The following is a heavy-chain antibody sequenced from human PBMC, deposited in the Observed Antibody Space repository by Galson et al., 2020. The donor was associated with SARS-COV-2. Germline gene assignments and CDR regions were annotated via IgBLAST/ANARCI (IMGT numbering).Heavy chain of an antibody. V-gene: IGHV4-38-2*01. CDR3: ARRGGDGRTIVY. D-gene: IGHD3-16*01. CDR2: TSHSGNT. Sequence: SETLSLTCGVSGYSISSGQHWGWIRQPPGKGLEWIGRTSHSGNTYYNPSLKSRVTISVETSKNQFSLKLNSVTAADTAVYYCARRGGDGRTIVYWGRGTLVTVSS. J-gene: IGHJ4*02. CDR1: GYSISSGQH.